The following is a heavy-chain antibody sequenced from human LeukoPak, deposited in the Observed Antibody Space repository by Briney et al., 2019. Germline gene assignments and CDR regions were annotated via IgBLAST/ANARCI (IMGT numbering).Heavy chain of an antibody. CDR1: GFIFRSYA. CDR3: AGASSDGVLIDATSFDL. D-gene: IGHD2-15*01. Sequence: GGSLRLSCVGSGFIFRSYAVTWVRQAPGKGLEWVANIKQDGSAKNYGDSVKGRFTISRDNAKNSLYLQMNSLRVEDTAVYYCAGASSDGVLIDATSFDLWGQGTLVSVSS. CDR2: IKQDGSAK. V-gene: IGHV3-7*01. J-gene: IGHJ4*02.